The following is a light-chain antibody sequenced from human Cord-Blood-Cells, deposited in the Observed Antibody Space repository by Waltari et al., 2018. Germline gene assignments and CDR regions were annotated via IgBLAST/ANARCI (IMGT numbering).Light chain of an antibody. Sequence: ITPSPANLSLTSAARPILSCWASQGVSSNLAWYQQKPGQAPRVLIYGASTRPTGTPARSSGSGSGKEFTRNSGKLLSEDFAVYYCQQHNNLPPTFGGGAKVE. V-gene: IGKV3D-15*01. CDR1: QGVSSN. CDR2: GAS. J-gene: IGKJ4*01. CDR3: QQHNNLPPT.